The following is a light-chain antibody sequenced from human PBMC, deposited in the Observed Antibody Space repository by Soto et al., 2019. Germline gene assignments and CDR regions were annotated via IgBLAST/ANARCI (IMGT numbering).Light chain of an antibody. Sequence: DIPMTQSPSTLSASVGDRVTITCRASQTIDSWLAWYQQRPGKPPNLLIYKASTLASGVPSRFSGSGSGTEFTLTINSLQPDDFATYYCQQYHIYSGTFGQGTKVDI. J-gene: IGKJ1*01. CDR3: QQYHIYSGT. CDR1: QTIDSW. V-gene: IGKV1-5*03. CDR2: KAS.